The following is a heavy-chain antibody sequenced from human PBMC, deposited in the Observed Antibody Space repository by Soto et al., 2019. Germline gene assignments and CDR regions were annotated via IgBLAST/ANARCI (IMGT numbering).Heavy chain of an antibody. Sequence: QVQLQESGPGLVKPSGTLSLTCAVSGVSIRGSNWWSWVRQAPGKGLEWIGEIFHIGATNYNPSLKSRLTISVDQSRNQFSLSLSSVSAADTAVYYCARRPIVAAADEDYWGQGTLVTVSS. CDR3: ARRPIVAAADEDY. J-gene: IGHJ4*02. V-gene: IGHV4-4*02. CDR2: IFHIGAT. CDR1: GVSIRGSNW. D-gene: IGHD2-2*01.